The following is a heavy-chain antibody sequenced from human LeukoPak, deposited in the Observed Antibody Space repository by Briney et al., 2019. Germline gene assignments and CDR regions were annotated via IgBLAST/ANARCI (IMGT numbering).Heavy chain of an antibody. D-gene: IGHD3-22*01. CDR2: IYYGENT. V-gene: IGHV4-34*01. CDR3: ARRDDSSGYHKIFDY. Sequence: KPSETLSLTCAVYGGSFSGYYWSWIRQPPGKGLEWIGNIYYGENTYYNPSLKSRVTISIDTSKNQFYLKLSSLTAADTAVYYCARRDDSSGYHKIFDYWGPGTLVTVSS. CDR1: GGSFSGYY. J-gene: IGHJ4*02.